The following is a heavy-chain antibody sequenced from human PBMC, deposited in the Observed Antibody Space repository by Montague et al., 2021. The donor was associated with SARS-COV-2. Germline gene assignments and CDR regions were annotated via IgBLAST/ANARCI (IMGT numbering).Heavy chain of an antibody. J-gene: IGHJ4*02. D-gene: IGHD3-10*01. CDR2: IYHSGST. CDR1: GDSIGSGGFY. CDR3: AKLLWFRGGFDY. V-gene: IGHV4-39*07. Sequence: SETLSLTCSVSGDSIGSGGFYCTWIRHLPGKGLEWLGNIYHSGSTYFNPSLKSRVTISVDTSKNQFSLKLSSVTAADTAVYYCAKLLWFRGGFDYWGQGTLVTVSS.